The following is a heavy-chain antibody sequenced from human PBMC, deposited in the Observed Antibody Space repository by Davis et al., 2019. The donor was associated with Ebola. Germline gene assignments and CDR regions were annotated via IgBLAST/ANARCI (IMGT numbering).Heavy chain of an antibody. Sequence: GGSLRLSCAASGFTFSSYSMNWVHQAPGKGLEWVSYISSSSSTIYYADSVKGRFTISRDNAKNSLYLQMNSLRDEDTAVYYCARVTRHLTVQVDYWGQGTLVTVSS. CDR2: ISSSSSTI. D-gene: IGHD4-17*01. CDR3: ARVTRHLTVQVDY. J-gene: IGHJ4*02. CDR1: GFTFSSYS. V-gene: IGHV3-48*02.